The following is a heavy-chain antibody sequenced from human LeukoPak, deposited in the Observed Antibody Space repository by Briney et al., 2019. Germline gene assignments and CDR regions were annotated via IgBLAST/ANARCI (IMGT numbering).Heavy chain of an antibody. Sequence: GGSLRLSCAASGFTFSSYAMSWVRQAPGKGLEWVSFITGSAGNSHYADSAKGRFTISRDNSKKTLYLQLSSLRAEDTAVYYCAKDQSYSSSSGFDSWGQGTLVTVSS. CDR2: ITGSAGNS. CDR1: GFTFSSYA. J-gene: IGHJ4*02. CDR3: AKDQSYSSSSGFDS. V-gene: IGHV3-23*01. D-gene: IGHD6-6*01.